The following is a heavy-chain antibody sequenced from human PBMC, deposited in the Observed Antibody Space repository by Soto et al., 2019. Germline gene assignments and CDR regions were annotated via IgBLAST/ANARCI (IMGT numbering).Heavy chain of an antibody. CDR1: GGTFSSSA. CDR3: AVAAAGTEYYYYYRMDV. J-gene: IGHJ6*02. D-gene: IGHD6-13*01. Sequence: SVKVSCKASGGTFSSSAISWVRQAPGQWLEWMGGIIPIFGTANYAQKFQGRVTITADESTSTAYMELSSLRSEDTAVYYCAVAAAGTEYYYYYRMDVWAQATTV. CDR2: IIPIFGTA. V-gene: IGHV1-69*13.